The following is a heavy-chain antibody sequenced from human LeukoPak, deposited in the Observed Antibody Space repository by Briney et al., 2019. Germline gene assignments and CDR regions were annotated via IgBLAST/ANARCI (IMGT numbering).Heavy chain of an antibody. D-gene: IGHD3-3*01. CDR3: ERVRDFGVVIIESAFDI. Sequence: GGSLRLSCAASGFTFSSYAMSWVRQAPGKGLEWVSAISGSGGSTYYADSVKGRFTISRDNSKNTLYLQMNSLGAEDTAVYYCERVRDFGVVIIESAFDIWGQGTMVTVSS. J-gene: IGHJ3*02. CDR1: GFTFSSYA. V-gene: IGHV3-23*01. CDR2: ISGSGGST.